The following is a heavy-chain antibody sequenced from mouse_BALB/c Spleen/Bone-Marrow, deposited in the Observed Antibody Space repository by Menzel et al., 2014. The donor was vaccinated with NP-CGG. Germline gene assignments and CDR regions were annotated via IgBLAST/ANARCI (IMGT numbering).Heavy chain of an antibody. D-gene: IGHD1-1*01. CDR2: IDPANGNT. CDR1: GFNIKDTY. J-gene: IGHJ2*01. CDR3: ANYYYGYYFDY. V-gene: IGHV14-3*02. Sequence: EVMLVESGAELVKPGASVKLSCTASGFNIKDTYMHWVKQRPEQGLEWIGRIDPANGNTKYDPKFQDKATITADTSSNTAYLQLSSLTSEGTAVYYCANYYYGYYFDYWGQGTTLTVSS.